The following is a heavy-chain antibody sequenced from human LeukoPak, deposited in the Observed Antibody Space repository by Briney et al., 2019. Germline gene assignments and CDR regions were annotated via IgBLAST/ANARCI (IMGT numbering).Heavy chain of an antibody. D-gene: IGHD3-16*01. Sequence: GASVKVSCKASGYTFANNGISWVRQVPGQGLEWMGWITGNNGNTSSAQKFQGRVTMTTDTSTSTAYMELRSLRSDDTAVYYCARVPDDMIYWGQGTLVTVSS. CDR2: ITGNNGNT. V-gene: IGHV1-18*01. CDR3: ARVPDDMIY. J-gene: IGHJ4*02. CDR1: GYTFANNG.